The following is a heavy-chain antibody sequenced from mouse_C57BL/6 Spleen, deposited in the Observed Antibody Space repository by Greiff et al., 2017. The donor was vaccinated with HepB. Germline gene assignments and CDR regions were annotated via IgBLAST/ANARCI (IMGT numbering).Heavy chain of an antibody. CDR1: GFTFSSYA. CDR3: AREGGGTKFAY. D-gene: IGHD4-1*01. CDR2: ISDGGSYT. Sequence: EVKLQESGGGLVKPGGSLKLSCAASGFTFSSYAMSWVRQTPEKRLEWVATISDGGSYTYYPDNVKGRFTISRDNAKNNLYLQMSHLKSEDTAMYYCAREGGGTKFAYWGQGTLVTVSA. V-gene: IGHV5-4*01. J-gene: IGHJ3*01.